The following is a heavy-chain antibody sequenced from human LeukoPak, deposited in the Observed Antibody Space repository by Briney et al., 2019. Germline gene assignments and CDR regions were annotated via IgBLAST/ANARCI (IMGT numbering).Heavy chain of an antibody. CDR2: IYYSGST. CDR3: ARGTRDIVVVPAATPPRD. D-gene: IGHD2-2*01. V-gene: IGHV4-59*08. CDR1: GGSISSYY. J-gene: IGHJ4*02. Sequence: SETLSLTCTVSGGSISSYYWSWIRQPPGKGLEWIGYIYYSGSTNYNPSLKSRVTISVDTSKNQFSLKLSSVTAADTAVYYCARGTRDIVVVPAATPPRDWGQGTLVTVSS.